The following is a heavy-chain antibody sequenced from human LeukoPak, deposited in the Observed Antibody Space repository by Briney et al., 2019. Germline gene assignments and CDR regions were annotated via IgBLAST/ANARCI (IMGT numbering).Heavy chain of an antibody. J-gene: IGHJ4*02. CDR1: GFTFSSYW. CDR2: IKQDGSEK. V-gene: IGHV3-7*01. CDR3: ARDLVFGGVIVKAYYFDY. D-gene: IGHD3-16*02. Sequence: GGSLRLSCAASGFTFSSYWMSWLRQAPGKGLEWVANIKQDGSEKYYVDSVKGRFTISRDNAKNSLYLQMNSLRAEDTAVYYCARDLVFGGVIVKAYYFDYWGQGTLVTVSS.